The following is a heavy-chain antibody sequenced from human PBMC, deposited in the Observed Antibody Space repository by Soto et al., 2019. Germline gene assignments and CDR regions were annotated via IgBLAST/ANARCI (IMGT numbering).Heavy chain of an antibody. Sequence: QEQLVESGGGLVKTGGSLRLCCAASGCIFNDYYMSWIRQAPGKGLEWVAYISSGASTISYADSVKGRFTISRDNTKNLLYLQMNRLRAEDTAVYYCARDLKAVVNHIHYNHYGLDVWGQGTTVTVSS. J-gene: IGHJ6*02. CDR2: ISSGASTI. CDR1: GCIFNDYY. D-gene: IGHD3-22*01. CDR3: ARDLKAVVNHIHYNHYGLDV. V-gene: IGHV3-11*01.